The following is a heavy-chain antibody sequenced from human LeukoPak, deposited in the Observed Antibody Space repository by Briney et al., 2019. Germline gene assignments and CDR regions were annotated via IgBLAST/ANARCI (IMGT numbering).Heavy chain of an antibody. Sequence: GGSLRLSCAASGFTFSNYWMHWVCQAPGKGLVWVSLINSDGSSTNYADSVQGRFTISRDNTKKTLYLQMNSLRAEDTAVYYCARAYHGYGMDVWGQGTTVTVSS. CDR3: ARAYHGYGMDV. J-gene: IGHJ6*02. CDR2: INSDGSST. D-gene: IGHD2-2*01. CDR1: GFTFSNYW. V-gene: IGHV3-74*01.